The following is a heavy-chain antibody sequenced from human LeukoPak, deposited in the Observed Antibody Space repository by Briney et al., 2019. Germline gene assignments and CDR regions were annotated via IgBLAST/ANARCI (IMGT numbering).Heavy chain of an antibody. CDR1: GFTFSSYA. CDR3: AKDPGIAVARSWAFDI. Sequence: GGSLRLSCAASGFTFSSYAMSWVRQAPGKGLEWVSAISGSGGSTYYADSVKGQFTISRDNSKNTLYLQMNSLRAEDTAVYYCAKDPGIAVARSWAFDIWGQGTMVTVSS. CDR2: ISGSGGST. D-gene: IGHD6-19*01. J-gene: IGHJ3*02. V-gene: IGHV3-23*01.